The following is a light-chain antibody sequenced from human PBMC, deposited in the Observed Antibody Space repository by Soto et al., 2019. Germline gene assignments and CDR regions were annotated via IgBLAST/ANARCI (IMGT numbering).Light chain of an antibody. CDR2: YTS. CDR3: QQTDNLPPT. Sequence: DLQMTQSPSPLPASVGDRVIITCQASQAVSNHLNWFQQKPGRAPKLLIYYTSNLETGVPSRFRRSGGGTDFTFTITRLQPEDFATYFCQQTDNLPPTFCGGTKGDMK. CDR1: QAVSNH. V-gene: IGKV1-33*01. J-gene: IGKJ4*01.